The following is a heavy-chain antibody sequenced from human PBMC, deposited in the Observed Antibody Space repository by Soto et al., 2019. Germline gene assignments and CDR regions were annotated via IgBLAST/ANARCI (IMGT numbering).Heavy chain of an antibody. V-gene: IGHV1-69*04. CDR2: IIPILGIA. D-gene: IGHD2-2*01. CDR3: AREYQLLFNWFAP. CDR1: GGTFSSYT. J-gene: IGHJ5*02. Sequence: SVKVSCKASGGTFSSYTISWVRHAPGQGLEWMGRIIPILGIANYAQKFQGRVTITADKSTSTAYMELSSLRSEDTAVYYCAREYQLLFNWFAPWGQGTLVTVSS.